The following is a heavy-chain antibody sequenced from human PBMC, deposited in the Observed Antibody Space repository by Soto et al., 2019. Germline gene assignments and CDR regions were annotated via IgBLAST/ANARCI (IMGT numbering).Heavy chain of an antibody. CDR1: GFTFNNYA. Sequence: EVQLLESGGGLVQPGGSLRLSCAASGFTFNNYAMTWVRQAPGKGLEWVSAISGGGDTTSYADSVKGRFTVSRDGSKNTLYLQMSSLRAEDTGLYYGAKGLGGSGSLTPRVDVWGHLTLVTVSS. CDR2: ISGGGDTT. D-gene: IGHD3-10*01. V-gene: IGHV3-23*01. J-gene: IGHJ4*01. CDR3: AKGLGGSGSLTPRVDV.